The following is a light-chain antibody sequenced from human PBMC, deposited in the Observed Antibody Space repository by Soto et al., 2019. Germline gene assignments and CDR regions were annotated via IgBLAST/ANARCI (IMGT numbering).Light chain of an antibody. V-gene: IGLV2-8*01. CDR2: EVS. CDR3: SSFAGGNNLL. Sequence: QPALTQPPSASGSPGQSVTISCTGTSSDVGGYNFVSWYQQHPGKAPKLLIYEVSKRPSGVPDRFSGSKSDNTASLTVSGLQAEDEADYYCSSFAGGNNLLFGGGTKLTVL. CDR1: SSDVGGYNF. J-gene: IGLJ2*01.